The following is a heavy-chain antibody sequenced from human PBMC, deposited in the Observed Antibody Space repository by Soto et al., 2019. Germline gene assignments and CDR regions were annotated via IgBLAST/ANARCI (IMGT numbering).Heavy chain of an antibody. CDR1: GGSISSYY. CDR2: IYYSGST. J-gene: IGHJ6*03. D-gene: IGHD3-10*01. V-gene: IGHV4-59*01. CDR3: ARGYYGSGSYYNPYYYYYYMDV. Sequence: SETLSLTCTVSGGSISSYYWSWIRQPPGKGLEWIGYIYYSGSTNYNPSLKSRVTISVDTSKNQFSLKLSSVTAADTAVYYCARGYYGSGSYYNPYYYYYYMDVWGKGTTVTVSS.